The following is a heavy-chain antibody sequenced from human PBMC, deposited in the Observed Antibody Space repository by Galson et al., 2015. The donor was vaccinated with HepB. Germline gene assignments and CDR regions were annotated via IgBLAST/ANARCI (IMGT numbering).Heavy chain of an antibody. CDR2: ISGSGGST. Sequence: SLRLYCAASGFTFSSYAMSWVRQAPGKGLEWVSAISGSGGSTYYADSVKGRFTISRDNSKNTLYLQMNSLRAEDTAVYYCAKEPVTYYYDSSGYYSPDYWGQGTLVTVSS. J-gene: IGHJ4*02. CDR3: AKEPVTYYYDSSGYYSPDY. CDR1: GFTFSSYA. D-gene: IGHD3-22*01. V-gene: IGHV3-23*01.